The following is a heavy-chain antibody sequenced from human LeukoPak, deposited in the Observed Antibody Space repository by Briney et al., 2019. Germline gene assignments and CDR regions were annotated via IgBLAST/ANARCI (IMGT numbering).Heavy chain of an antibody. V-gene: IGHV3-33*08. CDR1: GFTFGSYG. Sequence: GRSLRLSCAASGFTFGSYGMHWVRQAPGKGLEWVAVISYDGRNKYYVDSVKGRFTISRDSSTNTLYLQMNSLRAEDTAVYFCARASQWLAFDCWGQGTLVTVSS. CDR3: ARASQWLAFDC. D-gene: IGHD6-19*01. CDR2: ISYDGRNK. J-gene: IGHJ4*02.